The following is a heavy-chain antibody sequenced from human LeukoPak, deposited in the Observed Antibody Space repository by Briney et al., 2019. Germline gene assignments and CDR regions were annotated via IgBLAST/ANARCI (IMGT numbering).Heavy chain of an antibody. V-gene: IGHV1-69*13. D-gene: IGHD3-22*01. CDR1: GGTFSSYA. J-gene: IGHJ4*02. Sequence: ASVKVSCKASGGTFSSYAISWVRQAPGRGLEWMGGIIPIFGTANYAQKFQGRVTITADESTSTAYMELSSLRSEDTAVYYCNLKGSEDYYDSSGYYYYFDYWGQGTLVTVSS. CDR3: NLKGSEDYYDSSGYYYYFDY. CDR2: IIPIFGTA.